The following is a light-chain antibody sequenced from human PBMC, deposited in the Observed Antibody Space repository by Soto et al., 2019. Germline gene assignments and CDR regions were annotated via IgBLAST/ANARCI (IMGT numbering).Light chain of an antibody. V-gene: IGLV2-14*01. Sequence: QSVLTQPASVSGSPGQSITISCTGTSSDIGRFDYVSWYQQHTGKAPKLMIYEVTQRPSGISNRFSGSKSGNTASLTISGRQAEDEAEYYCRSYASGGAGVFGGGTKVTVL. J-gene: IGLJ3*02. CDR2: EVT. CDR1: SSDIGRFDY. CDR3: RSYASGGAGV.